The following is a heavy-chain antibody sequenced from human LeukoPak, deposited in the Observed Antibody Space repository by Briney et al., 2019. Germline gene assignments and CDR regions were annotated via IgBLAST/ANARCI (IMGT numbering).Heavy chain of an antibody. J-gene: IGHJ3*01. Sequence: GGSLRLSCAASGFTVSGNYMSWVRQAPGKGLEWVSVLYSDGNTYYADSVKGRFTISRDNSKNTLYLQMDSLRGEDTAVYYSTASDGDAFDVWGQGTMVTVSS. CDR3: TASDGDAFDV. CDR2: LYSDGNT. V-gene: IGHV3-66*01. D-gene: IGHD2-21*01. CDR1: GFTVSGNY.